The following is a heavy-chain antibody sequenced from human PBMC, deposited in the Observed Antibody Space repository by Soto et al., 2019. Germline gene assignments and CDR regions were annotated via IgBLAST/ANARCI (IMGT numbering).Heavy chain of an antibody. CDR2: IIPILGIA. CDR1: GGTFSSYT. CDR3: AKNYYGSGPVSWFDP. D-gene: IGHD3-10*01. V-gene: IGHV1-69*02. Sequence: ASVKVSCKASGGTFSSYTISWVRQAPGQGLEWMGRIIPILGIANYAQKFQGRVTITADESTSTAYMELSSLRSEDTAVYYCAKNYYGSGPVSWFDPWAQGTLVNVSS. J-gene: IGHJ5*02.